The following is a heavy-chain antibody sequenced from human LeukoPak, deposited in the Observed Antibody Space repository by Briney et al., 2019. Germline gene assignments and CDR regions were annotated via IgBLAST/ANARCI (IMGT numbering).Heavy chain of an antibody. CDR3: ARSTISSSSYTFDY. Sequence: SETLSLTCTVSGYSISSGYYWGWIRQPPGKGLEWIGSIYHSGSTYYNPSLKSRVTISVDTSKNQFSLKLSSVTAADTAVYYCARSTISSSSYTFDYWGQGTLVTVSS. J-gene: IGHJ4*02. D-gene: IGHD6-6*01. V-gene: IGHV4-38-2*02. CDR2: IYHSGST. CDR1: GYSISSGYY.